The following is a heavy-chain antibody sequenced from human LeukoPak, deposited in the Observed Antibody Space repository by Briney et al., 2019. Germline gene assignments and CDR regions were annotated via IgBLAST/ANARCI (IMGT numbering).Heavy chain of an antibody. J-gene: IGHJ4*02. CDR3: ATWSSSSGEVY. CDR1: GGSISSYY. V-gene: IGHV4-59*08. CDR2: IYYSGST. Sequence: SETLSLTCTVSGGSISSYYWSWLRQPPGKGLEWIGYIYYSGSTSYNPSLKSRVTISVDTSKNQFSLNLSSVTAADTAVYYCATWSSSSGEVYWGRGALVTVSS. D-gene: IGHD6-6*01.